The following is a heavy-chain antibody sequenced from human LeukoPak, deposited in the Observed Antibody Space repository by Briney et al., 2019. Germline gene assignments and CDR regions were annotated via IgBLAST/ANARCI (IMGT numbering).Heavy chain of an antibody. D-gene: IGHD1-7*01. J-gene: IGHJ4*02. CDR2: INYSGNT. CDR3: ARRKTGTMEDY. V-gene: IGHV4-39*01. CDR1: GGSISSSSYY. Sequence: TSETLSLTCAVSGGSISSSSYYWGWDRQPPGKGLEWIGTINYSGNTYYNPSLKSRVTISVDTSKSQFSLKLSSVTAADTAVYYCARRKTGTMEDYWGQGTLVTVSS.